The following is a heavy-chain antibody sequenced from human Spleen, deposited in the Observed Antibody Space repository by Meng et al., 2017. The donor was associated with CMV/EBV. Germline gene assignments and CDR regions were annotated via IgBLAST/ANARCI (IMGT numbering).Heavy chain of an antibody. CDR2: IWYDGSNK. V-gene: IGHV3-33*06. D-gene: IGHD6-13*01. Sequence: SGVNFSSYGMHWVRQAPGKGLEWVAVIWYDGSNKYYADSVKGRFTISRDNSKNTLYLQMNSLRAEDTAVYYCAKDSGSWYLRGAFDIWGQGTMVTVSS. J-gene: IGHJ3*02. CDR3: AKDSGSWYLRGAFDI. CDR1: GVNFSSYG.